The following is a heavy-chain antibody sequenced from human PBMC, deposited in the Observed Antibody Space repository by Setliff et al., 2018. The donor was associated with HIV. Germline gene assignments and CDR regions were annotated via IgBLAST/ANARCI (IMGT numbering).Heavy chain of an antibody. CDR1: GYSISSGYY. V-gene: IGHV4-38-2*01. D-gene: IGHD6-19*01. CDR2: IYHSGTT. J-gene: IGHJ4*02. CDR3: ARGRGWYGY. Sequence: PSETLSLTCAVSGYSISSGYYWGWIRQPPGKGLEWVGSIYHSGTTYYNPSLKSRVTISVDTSKNQFSLKLSSVTAADTAVYYCARGRGWYGYWGQGTVVTVSS.